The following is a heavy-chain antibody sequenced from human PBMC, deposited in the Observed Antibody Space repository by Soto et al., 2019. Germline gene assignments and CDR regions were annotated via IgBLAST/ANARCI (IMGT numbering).Heavy chain of an antibody. CDR3: GGQELVAAKYNWFDP. Sequence: QVQLVQSGAEVKKPGASVKVSCKASGYTFTSYGISWVRQAPGQGLEWMGWISAYNGNTNYAQKLQGRVTMTTDTSTSTAYMGRRSRRSDDTAVYYCGGQELVAAKYNWFDPWGQGTLVTVSS. D-gene: IGHD2-15*01. CDR2: ISAYNGNT. V-gene: IGHV1-18*01. J-gene: IGHJ5*02. CDR1: GYTFTSYG.